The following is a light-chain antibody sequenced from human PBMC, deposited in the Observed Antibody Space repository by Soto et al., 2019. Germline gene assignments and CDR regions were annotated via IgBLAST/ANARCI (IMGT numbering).Light chain of an antibody. CDR1: QSITRN. Sequence: EVLMTQSPETLSVSPGERASLSFSASQSITRNLAWYQQSPGQAPRLLIYGASTRATGIPARFSGSGSGTEFTLTINSLQSEDFAVYYCQQYNNWPMWTFGQGTKVDI. J-gene: IGKJ1*01. CDR2: GAS. CDR3: QQYNNWPMWT. V-gene: IGKV3-15*01.